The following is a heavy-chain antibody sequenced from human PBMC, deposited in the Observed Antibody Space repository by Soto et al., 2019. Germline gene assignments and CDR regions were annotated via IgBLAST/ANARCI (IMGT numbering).Heavy chain of an antibody. D-gene: IGHD1-26*01. Sequence: EVQLLESGGGLVQPGGSLRLSCAASGFTFSSYAMRWVRQAPVKGLEWVSAISGSGDSTYYADSVKGRFTISRDNSKNTLYLQRNSRRAEDTAVYYCARRGSGSDYDYWGQGTLVTVSS. V-gene: IGHV3-23*01. J-gene: IGHJ4*02. CDR1: GFTFSSYA. CDR2: ISGSGDST. CDR3: ARRGSGSDYDY.